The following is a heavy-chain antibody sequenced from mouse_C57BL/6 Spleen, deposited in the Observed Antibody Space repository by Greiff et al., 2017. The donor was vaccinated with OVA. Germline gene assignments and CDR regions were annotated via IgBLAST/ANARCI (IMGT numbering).Heavy chain of an antibody. V-gene: IGHV1-78*01. D-gene: IGHD2-1*01. CDR2: IYPRDGST. CDR1: GYTFTDHT. Sequence: VQLQESDAELVKPGASVKISCKVSGYTFTDHTIHWMKQRPEQGLEWIGYIYPRDGSTKYNEKFKGKATLTADTSSRTAYMQLNSLTSEDSAVYFGARSGGYGNPWYFDVWGTGTTVTVSS. CDR3: ARSGGYGNPWYFDV. J-gene: IGHJ1*03.